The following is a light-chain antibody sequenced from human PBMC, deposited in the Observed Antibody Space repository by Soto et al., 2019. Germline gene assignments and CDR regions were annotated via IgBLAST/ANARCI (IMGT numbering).Light chain of an antibody. CDR3: QQFSSYPLT. CDR2: DAS. Sequence: ENVLTQSPCTLSLSPGERATLSCRSSQSVSGNLLAWYQEKPGQAPRLLIYDASSRATGIPDRFSGGGSGTDFTLTISRLEPEDFAVYYCQQFSSYPLTFGGGTKVDIK. CDR1: QSVSGNL. J-gene: IGKJ4*01. V-gene: IGKV3-20*01.